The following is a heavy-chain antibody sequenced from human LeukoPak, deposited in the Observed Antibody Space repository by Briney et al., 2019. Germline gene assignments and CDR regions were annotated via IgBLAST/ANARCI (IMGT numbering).Heavy chain of an antibody. V-gene: IGHV3-11*05. CDR2: ISDSSSYT. CDR1: GFTFSDYY. D-gene: IGHD2-21*01. Sequence: PGGSLRLSCAASGFTFSDYYMSWIRQAPGKGLEWVSYISDSSSYTNYADSVKGRFTIYRDNAKKSLYLQMNSLRAEDTAFYYCARAGRHGFAGYSGNYWGQGTLVTVSS. J-gene: IGHJ4*02. CDR3: ARAGRHGFAGYSGNY.